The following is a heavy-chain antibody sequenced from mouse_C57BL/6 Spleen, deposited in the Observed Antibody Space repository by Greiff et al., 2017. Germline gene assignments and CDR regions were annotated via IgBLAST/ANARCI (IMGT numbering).Heavy chain of an antibody. CDR2: IDPSDSET. V-gene: IGHV1-52*01. Sequence: QVQLQQPGAELVRPGSSVKLSCKASGYTFTSYWMHWVKQRPIQGLEWIGNIDPSDSETHYNQKFKDKTTLTVDKSSSTAYMLLSSLTSEDSAVYYCASGVTTVVADYWGQGTTLTVSS. J-gene: IGHJ2*01. CDR3: ASGVTTVVADY. D-gene: IGHD1-1*01. CDR1: GYTFTSYW.